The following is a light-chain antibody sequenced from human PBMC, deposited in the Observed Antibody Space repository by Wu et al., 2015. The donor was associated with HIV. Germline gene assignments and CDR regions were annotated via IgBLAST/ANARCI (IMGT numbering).Light chain of an antibody. CDR3: QQRLNWPLT. V-gene: IGKV3-11*01. CDR1: QSIRSN. J-gene: IGKJ5*01. CDR2: AAS. Sequence: EIVMTQSPATLSVSPGDTATLSCRASQSIRSNLAWYQQKPGQAPRLLIYAASTRATGISARFSGSGSGTDFILTITSLEPEDFATYSCQQRLNWPLTFGQGTRLEI.